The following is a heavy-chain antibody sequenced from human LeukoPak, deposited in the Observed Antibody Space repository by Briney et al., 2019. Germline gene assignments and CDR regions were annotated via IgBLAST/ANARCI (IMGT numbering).Heavy chain of an antibody. CDR2: MNPNSGNT. CDR1: GYTFTSYD. D-gene: IGHD2-15*01. J-gene: IGHJ6*02. V-gene: IGHV1-8*01. CDR3: ARPETLYCSGGSCSVSYYYYYGMDV. Sequence: ASVKVSCKASGYTFTSYDINWVRQATGQGLEWMGWMNPNSGNTGYAQKFQGRVTMTRNTSISTAYMELSSLRSEDTAVYYCARPETLYCSGGSCSVSYYYYYGMDVWGQGTTVTVSS.